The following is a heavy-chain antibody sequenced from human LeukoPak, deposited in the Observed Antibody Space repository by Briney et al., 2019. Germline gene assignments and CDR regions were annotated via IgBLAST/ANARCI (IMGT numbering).Heavy chain of an antibody. CDR1: GDSISSSSSY. D-gene: IGHD3-10*01. CDR2: IYYSGST. J-gene: IGHJ3*02. Sequence: SETLSLTCTVSGDSISSSSSYWGWIRQPPGEGLEWIGSIYYSGSTYYNPSLKSRVTISVDTSKNQFSLKLSSVTAADTAVYYCARAELGKDAFDIWGQGTMVTVSS. CDR3: ARAELGKDAFDI. V-gene: IGHV4-39*07.